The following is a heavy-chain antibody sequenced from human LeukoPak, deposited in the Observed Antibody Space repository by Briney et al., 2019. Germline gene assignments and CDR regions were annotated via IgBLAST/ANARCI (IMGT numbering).Heavy chain of an antibody. J-gene: IGHJ4*02. V-gene: IGHV3-23*01. CDR1: GFTFSRYA. D-gene: IGHD6-19*01. Sequence: GGSLRLSCAASGFTFSRYAMSWVRQAPGKGLEWVSSVSTDGDTYYTDSVKGRFTISRDVSRNTLLLQMISLRAEDTALYYCARSRSGSVAGTSDYRGQGTLVIVSS. CDR3: ARSRSGSVAGTSDY. CDR2: VSTDGDT.